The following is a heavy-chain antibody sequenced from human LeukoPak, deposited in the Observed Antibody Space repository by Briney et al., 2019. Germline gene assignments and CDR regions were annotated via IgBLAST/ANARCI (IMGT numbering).Heavy chain of an antibody. CDR2: IYTSGST. J-gene: IGHJ4*02. CDR3: ARDRPAARGYYFDY. CDR1: GGSIGSGSYY. Sequence: SETLSLTCTVSGGSIGSGSYYWSWIRQPAGKGLEWIGRIYTSGSTNYNPSLKSRVTMSVDTSKNQFSLKLSSVTAADTAVYYCARDRPAARGYYFDYWGQGTLVTVSS. D-gene: IGHD2-2*01. V-gene: IGHV4-61*02.